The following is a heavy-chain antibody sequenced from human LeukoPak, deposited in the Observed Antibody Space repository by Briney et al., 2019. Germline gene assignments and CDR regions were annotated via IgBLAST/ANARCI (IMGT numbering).Heavy chain of an antibody. CDR2: IYPGDAET. D-gene: IGHD5-24*01. Sequence: GESLKTSCKGSGYSFTSYWSGWVRQMPGKGLEWMGIIYPGDAETIYSPSFQGQVTISADKSITTAYLQWSSLQASDTAVYYCASPADGYNPVDYWGQGTLVTVSS. V-gene: IGHV5-51*01. CDR3: ASPADGYNPVDY. CDR1: GYSFTSYW. J-gene: IGHJ4*02.